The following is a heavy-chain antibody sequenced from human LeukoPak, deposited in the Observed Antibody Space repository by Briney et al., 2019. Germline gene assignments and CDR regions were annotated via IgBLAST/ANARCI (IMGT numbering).Heavy chain of an antibody. CDR3: ARLDSGSGSD. CDR2: ISYSGST. D-gene: IGHD3-10*01. V-gene: IGHV4-59*12. CDR1: GGSISSYY. Sequence: SETLSLTCTVSGGSISSYYWNWIRQPPGKGLEWIGYISYSGSTNYNPSLKSRVTISVDTSKNQFSLKLSSVTAADTAVYYCARLDSGSGSDWGQGTLVTVSS. J-gene: IGHJ4*02.